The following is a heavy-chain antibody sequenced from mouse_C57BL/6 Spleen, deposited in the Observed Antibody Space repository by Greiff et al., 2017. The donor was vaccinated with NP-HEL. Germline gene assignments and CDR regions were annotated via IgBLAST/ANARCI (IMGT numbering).Heavy chain of an antibody. D-gene: IGHD1-1*01. CDR2: INPSNGGT. Sequence: VKLQQPGTELVKPGASVKLSCKASGYTFTSYWMHWVKQRPGQGLEWIGNINPSNGGTNYNEKFKSKATLTVDKSSSTAYMELRSLTSEDSAVYFCAKFTTVVATDYWGQGTTLTVSS. CDR1: GYTFTSYW. V-gene: IGHV1-53*01. J-gene: IGHJ2*01. CDR3: AKFTTVVATDY.